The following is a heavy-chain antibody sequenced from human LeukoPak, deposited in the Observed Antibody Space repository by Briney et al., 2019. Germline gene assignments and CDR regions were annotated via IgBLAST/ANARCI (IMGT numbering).Heavy chain of an antibody. Sequence: GRSLRLSCAASGFTFSSYGMHWVRQAPGKGLEWVAVISYDGSNKYYADSVKGRFTISRDNSKNTLYLQMNSLRAEDTAVYYCARDSYDSSGYYPGDTYYYYGMDVWGQGTTVTVSS. CDR1: GFTFSSYG. CDR3: ARDSYDSSGYYPGDTYYYYGMDV. J-gene: IGHJ6*02. V-gene: IGHV3-30*03. D-gene: IGHD3-22*01. CDR2: ISYDGSNK.